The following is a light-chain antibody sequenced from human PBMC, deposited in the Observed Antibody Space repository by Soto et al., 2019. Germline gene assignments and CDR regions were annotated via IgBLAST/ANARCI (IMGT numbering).Light chain of an antibody. CDR2: AAS. CDR3: QQYNNWPRT. J-gene: IGKJ2*01. V-gene: IGKV3-15*01. CDR1: QSISSD. Sequence: ETVMTQSPATLSVSPGERATLSCRASQSISSDLAWYQQKPGQPPRFLIYAASTTATGIPGRFSGSGSGREFTLTISSLQSEDFAVYYCQQYNNWPRTFGQGTKLEIK.